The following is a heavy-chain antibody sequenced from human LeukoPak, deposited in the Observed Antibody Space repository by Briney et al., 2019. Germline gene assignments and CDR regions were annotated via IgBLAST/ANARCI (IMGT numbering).Heavy chain of an antibody. J-gene: IGHJ4*02. Sequence: GGSLRLSCAASGFTVSSTYMSWVRQAPGKGLEWVSVIYSGGKIYYIDSVKGRFTISRDTSKNTPYLQMNSLRAEDTAVYFCASRHCSGGGCYFAGADPFDYWGQGTLVTVSS. D-gene: IGHD2-15*01. V-gene: IGHV3-53*01. CDR1: GFTVSSTY. CDR2: IYSGGKI. CDR3: ASRHCSGGGCYFAGADPFDY.